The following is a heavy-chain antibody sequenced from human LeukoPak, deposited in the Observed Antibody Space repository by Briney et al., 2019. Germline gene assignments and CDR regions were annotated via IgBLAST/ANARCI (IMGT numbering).Heavy chain of an antibody. CDR2: INHSGST. D-gene: IGHD4-17*01. V-gene: IGHV4-34*01. J-gene: IGHJ4*02. Sequence: SETLSLTCAVYGGSSSGYYWSWIRQPPGKGLEWIGEINHSGSTNYNPSLKSRVTISVDTSKNQFSLKLSSVTAADTAVYYCAARYGGVDYWGQGTLVTVSS. CDR1: GGSSSGYY. CDR3: AARYGGVDY.